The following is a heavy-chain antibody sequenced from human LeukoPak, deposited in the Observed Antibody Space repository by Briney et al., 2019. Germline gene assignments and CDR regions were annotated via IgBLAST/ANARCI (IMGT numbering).Heavy chain of an antibody. J-gene: IGHJ2*01. CDR3: ARVFCSGGSCYLNWYFDL. D-gene: IGHD2-15*01. V-gene: IGHV4-38-2*02. CDR1: GYSISSGYY. CDR2: IYLSGST. Sequence: PSETLSLTCTVSGYSISSGYYWGWIRQPPGKGLEWIGSIYLSGSTYYNPSLKSRVTISVDTSKNQFSLKLSSVTAADTAVYYCARVFCSGGSCYLNWYFDLWGRGTLVTVSS.